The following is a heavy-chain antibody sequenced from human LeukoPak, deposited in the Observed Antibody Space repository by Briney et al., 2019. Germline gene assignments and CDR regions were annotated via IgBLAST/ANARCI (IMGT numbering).Heavy chain of an antibody. CDR2: INYSGST. J-gene: IGHJ5*02. CDR3: ARVNSPKIARFVP. CDR1: GGSISSGGYY. Sequence: SETLSLTCTVSGGSISSGGYYWSWIRQHPGKGLEWNGYINYSGSTYYNPSLKSRVTISVDTSKNQFSLKLSSVTAADTAVYYCARVNSPKIARFVPWGQGTLVTVSS. D-gene: IGHD2-21*01. V-gene: IGHV4-31*03.